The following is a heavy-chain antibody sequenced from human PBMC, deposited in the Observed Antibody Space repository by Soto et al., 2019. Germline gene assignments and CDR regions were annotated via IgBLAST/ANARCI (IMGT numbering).Heavy chain of an antibody. CDR2: INHSGST. Sequence: QVQLQQWGAGLXKPSETLSLTCAVYGGSFSGYYWSWIRQPPGKGLEWIGEINHSGSTNYNPSLKSRVTISVDTSKNQFSLKLSSVTAADTAVFYCATDRYWSGGSCYEDGFDYWGQGTLVTVSS. V-gene: IGHV4-34*01. J-gene: IGHJ4*02. CDR1: GGSFSGYY. D-gene: IGHD2-15*01. CDR3: ATDRYWSGGSCYEDGFDY.